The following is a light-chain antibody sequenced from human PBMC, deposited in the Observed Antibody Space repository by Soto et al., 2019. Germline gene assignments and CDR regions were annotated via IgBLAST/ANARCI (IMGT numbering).Light chain of an antibody. CDR2: GNS. Sequence: QSVLTQPPSVSGAPGQRVTISCTGSSYNIGAGYDVHWYQQLPGTAPKLPIYGNSNRPSGVPDRFSGSKSGTSASLAITGLQAEDEADYFCQSYDSSLSGVVFGGGTKRTV. V-gene: IGLV1-40*01. CDR1: SYNIGAGYD. J-gene: IGLJ2*01. CDR3: QSYDSSLSGVV.